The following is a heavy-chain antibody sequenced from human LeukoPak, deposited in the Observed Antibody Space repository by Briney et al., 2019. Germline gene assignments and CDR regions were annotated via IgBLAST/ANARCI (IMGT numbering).Heavy chain of an antibody. J-gene: IGHJ6*02. CDR3: ARDLQDIVVVPAAPYYYYGMDV. CDR2: ISYDGSNK. D-gene: IGHD2-2*01. CDR1: GFTFSSYA. V-gene: IGHV3-30-3*01. Sequence: GGSLRLSCAASGFTFSSYAMHWVRQAPGKGLEWVAVISYDGSNKYYADSVNGRFSISRDNSKTTLYLQMNSLRAEDTAVYYCARDLQDIVVVPAAPYYYYGMDVWGQGTTVTASS.